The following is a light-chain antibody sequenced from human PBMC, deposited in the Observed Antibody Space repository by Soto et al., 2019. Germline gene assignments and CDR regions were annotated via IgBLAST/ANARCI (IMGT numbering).Light chain of an antibody. CDR2: GAS. J-gene: IGKJ1*01. CDR3: QQYGRSPRT. Sequence: IVMTQSPATLSVSPCERGTLSCRASQSVSTNLAWYQQKPGQAPRLLIYGASSRATGIPDRFSGSGSGTDFILTISRLEPDDFAVYYCQQYGRSPRTFGQGTKVDIK. CDR1: QSVSTN. V-gene: IGKV3-20*01.